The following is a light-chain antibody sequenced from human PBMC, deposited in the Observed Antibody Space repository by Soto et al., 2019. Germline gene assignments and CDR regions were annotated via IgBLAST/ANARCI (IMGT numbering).Light chain of an antibody. CDR3: RSYDSGLGGPPFV. CDR1: SSNIGAGYG. Sequence: QSVLTQPPSVSGAPGQRVTISCTGSSSNIGAGYGVHWYQQLPGAAPKLLVYTNTNRPSGVPDRFSASRSGTSASLAITGLLAGDGAVYYCRSYDSGLGGPPFVLGTGTKVPVL. V-gene: IGLV1-40*01. J-gene: IGLJ1*01. CDR2: TNT.